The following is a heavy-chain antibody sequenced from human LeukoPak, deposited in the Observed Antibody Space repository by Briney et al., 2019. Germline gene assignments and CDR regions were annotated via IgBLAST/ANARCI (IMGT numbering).Heavy chain of an antibody. V-gene: IGHV3-9*01. J-gene: IGHJ6*02. CDR1: GFSVSRNY. CDR2: VSRDSRVT. CDR3: AKVIAHLSYAMDV. D-gene: IGHD2-15*01. Sequence: GGSLRLSCAVSGFSVSRNYMSWVRQAPGKGLEWVAGVSRDSRVTGYADSVKGRFTISRDSGEKFVYLQMNSLRTEDTALYYCAKVIAHLSYAMDVWGQGTTVTVSS.